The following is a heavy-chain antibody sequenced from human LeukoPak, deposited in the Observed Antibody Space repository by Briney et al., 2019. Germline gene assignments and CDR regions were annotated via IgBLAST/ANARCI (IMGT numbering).Heavy chain of an antibody. D-gene: IGHD5-12*01. CDR1: GFTFSNYW. J-gene: IGHJ6*03. CDR3: ARVKRDSEVGWLRLEGDYYYYYYMDV. Sequence: GSLRLSCAASGFTFSNYWVSWVRQPPGKGLEWIGSIYYSGSTNYNPSLKSRVTISVDTSKNQFSLKLSSVTAADTAVYYCARVKRDSEVGWLRLEGDYYYYYYMDVWGKGTTVTISS. CDR2: IYYSGST. V-gene: IGHV4-59*01.